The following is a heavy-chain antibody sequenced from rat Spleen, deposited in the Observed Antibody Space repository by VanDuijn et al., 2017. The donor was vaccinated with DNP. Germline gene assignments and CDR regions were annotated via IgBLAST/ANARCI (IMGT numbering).Heavy chain of an antibody. D-gene: IGHD1-2*01. CDR3: TTPRITIAAPS. V-gene: IGHV5S10*01. Sequence: EVHLVESGGGLVQPGRSLKLSCAASGFTFSDYNMAWVRQAPKKGLEWVATIIYDGSRTSYRDSVKGRFTISRDNAKTTLYLQMDSLRSEDTATYYCTTPRITIAAPSWGQGVTVTVSS. J-gene: IGHJ2*01. CDR1: GFTFSDYN. CDR2: IIYDGSRT.